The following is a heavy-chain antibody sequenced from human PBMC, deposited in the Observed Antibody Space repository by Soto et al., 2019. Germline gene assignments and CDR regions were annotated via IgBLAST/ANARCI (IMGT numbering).Heavy chain of an antibody. Sequence: SETVSLTCTVSGGSVSSGSYYWSWIRQPPGKGLEWIGYIYYSGSTNYNPSLKSRVTISVDTSKNQFSLKLSSVTAADTAVYYCARDRTDYGDYWFDPWGQGTLVTVSS. V-gene: IGHV4-61*01. J-gene: IGHJ5*02. CDR1: GGSVSSGSYY. D-gene: IGHD4-17*01. CDR2: IYYSGST. CDR3: ARDRTDYGDYWFDP.